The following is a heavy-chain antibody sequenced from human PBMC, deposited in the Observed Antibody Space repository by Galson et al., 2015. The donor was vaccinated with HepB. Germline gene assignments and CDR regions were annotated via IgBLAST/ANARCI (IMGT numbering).Heavy chain of an antibody. CDR3: ARDLARAAGPCSGGSCYSTYYYYGMDV. D-gene: IGHD2-15*01. Sequence: SLRLSCAASGFTFSSYSMNWVRQAPGKGLEWVSYISSSSSTIYYADSVKGRFTISRDNAKNSLYLQMNSLRAEDTAVYYCARDLARAAGPCSGGSCYSTYYYYGMDVWGQGTTVTVSS. J-gene: IGHJ6*02. CDR1: GFTFSSYS. CDR2: ISSSSSTI. V-gene: IGHV3-48*04.